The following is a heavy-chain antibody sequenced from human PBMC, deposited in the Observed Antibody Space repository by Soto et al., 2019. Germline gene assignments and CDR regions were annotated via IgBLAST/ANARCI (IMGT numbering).Heavy chain of an antibody. CDR2: ISYDGSNK. D-gene: IGHD5-18*01. CDR3: ARVDTAMVSRGPFDY. J-gene: IGHJ4*02. Sequence: GGSLRLSCAASGFTFSSYAMHWVRQAPGKGLEWVAVISYDGSNKYYADSVKGRFTTSRDNSKNTLYLQMNSLRAEDMAVYYCARVDTAMVSRGPFDYWGQGTLVTVSS. CDR1: GFTFSSYA. V-gene: IGHV3-30-3*01.